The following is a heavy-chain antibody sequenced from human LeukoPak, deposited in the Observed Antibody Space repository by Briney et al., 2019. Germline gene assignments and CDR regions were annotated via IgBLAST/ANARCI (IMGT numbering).Heavy chain of an antibody. CDR1: GFTFSSYA. D-gene: IGHD2-8*01. Sequence: TGGSLRLSCAASGFTFSSYAVSWVRQAPGKGLEWGSSISGSGGSTYSADSVKGRFTISRGTSKNKLYLQMNSLRPEETALYYCAQDRSCTNDICHGDFDYWGQGTLVTVSS. CDR2: ISGSGGST. CDR3: AQDRSCTNDICHGDFDY. V-gene: IGHV3-23*01. J-gene: IGHJ4*02.